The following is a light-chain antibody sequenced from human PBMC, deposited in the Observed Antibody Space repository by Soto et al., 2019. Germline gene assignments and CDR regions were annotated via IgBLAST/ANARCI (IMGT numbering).Light chain of an antibody. CDR1: QSVSSN. J-gene: IGKJ2*01. Sequence: ERVMTQSPATLSVSPGERATLSCRASQSVSSNLAWYQQKPGQAPRLLIFGASTRATGIPARFSGSGSGTEFTLTISSLQSEDFAVYYCQQYNNWPYTFGQGTNLEIK. CDR2: GAS. CDR3: QQYNNWPYT. V-gene: IGKV3-15*01.